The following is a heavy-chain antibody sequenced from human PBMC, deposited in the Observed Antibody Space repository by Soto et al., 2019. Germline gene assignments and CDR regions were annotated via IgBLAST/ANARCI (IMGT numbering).Heavy chain of an antibody. Sequence: EVQLLESGGGLVQPGGSLRLSCAASGFTFSTYAMNWVRQAPGNGLEWVSAISGSGGSIHYADSVKGRFTISRDNSKNTLYLQTNSLRGADPAVYHCVKGYWKGDVWGQGTTVTVSS. CDR2: ISGSGGSI. CDR3: VKGYWKGDV. D-gene: IGHD1-1*01. J-gene: IGHJ6*02. V-gene: IGHV3-23*01. CDR1: GFTFSTYA.